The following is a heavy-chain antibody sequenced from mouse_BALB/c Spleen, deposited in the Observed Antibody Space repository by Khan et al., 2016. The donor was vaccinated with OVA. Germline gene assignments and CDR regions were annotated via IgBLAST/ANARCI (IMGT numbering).Heavy chain of an antibody. D-gene: IGHD2-12*01. V-gene: IGHV5-6-3*01. Sequence: EVELVESGGGLVQPGGSLKLSCAASRFTISSYGMSSVRQTPDKRLELVATIDSNGGSTDYPDSVKRRCTISGDNAKNALYLQMRRLKSEDTAMYYCVRSAIWGQGTTVTVSS. CDR2: IDSNGGST. CDR3: VRSAI. J-gene: IGHJ2*01. CDR1: RFTISSYG.